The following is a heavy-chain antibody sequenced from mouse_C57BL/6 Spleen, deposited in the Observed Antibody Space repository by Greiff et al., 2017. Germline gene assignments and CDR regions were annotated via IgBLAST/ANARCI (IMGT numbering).Heavy chain of an antibody. V-gene: IGHV1-18*01. CDR3: ARGSSYYSNPYAMDY. CDR2: INPNNGGT. CDR1: GYTFTDYN. D-gene: IGHD2-5*01. Sequence: EVKLMESGPELVKPGASVKIPCKASGYTFTDYNMDWVKQSHGKSLEWIGDINPNNGGTIYNQKFKGKATLTVDKSSSTAYMELRSLTSEDTAVYYCARGSSYYSNPYAMDYWGQGTSVTVSS. J-gene: IGHJ4*01.